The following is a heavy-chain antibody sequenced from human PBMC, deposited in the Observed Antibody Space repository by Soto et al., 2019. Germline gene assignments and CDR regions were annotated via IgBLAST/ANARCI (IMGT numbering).Heavy chain of an antibody. CDR3: AREYYYGSGTRAYGMDV. Sequence: GGSLRLSCAASGFTFSSYDMHWVRQATGKGLEWVSAIGTAGGTYYPGSVKGRFTISRENAKNSLYLQMNSLRAGDTAVYYCAREYYYGSGTRAYGMDVWGQGTTVTVSS. CDR2: IGTAGGT. V-gene: IGHV3-13*01. CDR1: GFTFSSYD. D-gene: IGHD3-10*01. J-gene: IGHJ6*02.